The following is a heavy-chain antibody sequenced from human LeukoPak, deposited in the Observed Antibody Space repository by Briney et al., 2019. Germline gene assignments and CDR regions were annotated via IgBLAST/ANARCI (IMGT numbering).Heavy chain of an antibody. D-gene: IGHD6-19*01. CDR1: GGSISSYY. Sequence: PSETLSLTCTVSGGSISSYYWSWIRQPPGKGLEWIGYIYYSGSTNYNPSLKSRVTISVDTSKNQFSLKLSSVTAADTAVYYCARVRDSSGWYRRPTLPFDYWGQGTLVTVSS. CDR2: IYYSGST. CDR3: ARVRDSSGWYRRPTLPFDY. J-gene: IGHJ4*02. V-gene: IGHV4-59*12.